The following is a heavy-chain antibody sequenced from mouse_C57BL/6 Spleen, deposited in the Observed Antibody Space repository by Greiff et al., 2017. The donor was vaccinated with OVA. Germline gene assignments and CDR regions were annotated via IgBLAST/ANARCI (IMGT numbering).Heavy chain of an antibody. CDR1: GYAFSSSW. J-gene: IGHJ4*01. V-gene: IGHV1-82*01. Sequence: VQLQQSGPELVKPGASVKISCKASGYAFSSSWMNWVKQRPGKGLEWIGRIYPRGGDTNYNGKFKGKATLTADKSSSPAYMQLSSLTSEDSAIYFCAGPPLDYYALDDWGQGTTVTVSS. CDR2: IYPRGGDT. CDR3: AGPPLDYYALDD.